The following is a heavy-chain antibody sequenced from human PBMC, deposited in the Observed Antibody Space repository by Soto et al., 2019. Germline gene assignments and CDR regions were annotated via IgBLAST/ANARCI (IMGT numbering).Heavy chain of an antibody. Sequence: QVQLEESGGGVVQPGRSLRLSCAASGFTFSSYGMHWVRQAPGKGLEWVAVISYDGTSTDFADSVKGRFTISRDNSKNALFLEMISLRAEDTAVYYCAKDLGGGWIPDYFDHWGQGTLVTVSS. V-gene: IGHV3-30*18. D-gene: IGHD3-16*01. CDR2: ISYDGTST. CDR1: GFTFSSYG. J-gene: IGHJ4*02. CDR3: AKDLGGGWIPDYFDH.